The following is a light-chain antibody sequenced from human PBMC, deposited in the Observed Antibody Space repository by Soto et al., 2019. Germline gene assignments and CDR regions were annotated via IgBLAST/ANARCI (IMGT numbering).Light chain of an antibody. V-gene: IGLV9-49*01. CDR3: GADHGSGSNFVVV. CDR2: VGTGGIVG. CDR1: SGYSNYK. Sequence: QPVLTQPPSASASLGASVTLTCTLSSGYSNYKVDWYQQRPGKGPRFVMRVGTGGIVGSKGDGIPGRFSVLGSGLNRYLTIKNIQEEDESDYHCGADHGSGSNFVVVFGGGTQLTVL. J-gene: IGLJ2*01.